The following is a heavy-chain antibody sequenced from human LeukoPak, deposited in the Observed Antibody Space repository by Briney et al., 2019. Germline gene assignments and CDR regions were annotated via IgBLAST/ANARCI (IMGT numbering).Heavy chain of an antibody. D-gene: IGHD4-17*01. V-gene: IGHV3-48*04. CDR1: GFTFSSYS. J-gene: IGHJ4*02. Sequence: TGGSLRLSCAASGFTFSSYSMNWVRQAPGKGLEWVSYISSTGSTIYYADSVKGRFTISRDNAKNSLYLQMNSLRAEDTAVYYCARESANDYGDNHAGACLDYWGQGNLVTVSS. CDR3: ARESANDYGDNHAGACLDY. CDR2: ISSTGSTI.